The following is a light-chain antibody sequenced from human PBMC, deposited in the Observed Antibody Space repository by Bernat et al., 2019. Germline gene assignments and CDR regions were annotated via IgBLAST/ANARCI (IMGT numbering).Light chain of an antibody. CDR2: DVN. CDR1: SSDVGGYNH. V-gene: IGLV2-11*01. Sequence: QSALTQPRSVSGSPGQSVTISCTGTSSDVGGYNHVSWYQQHPGKAPKLMLYDVNKRPSGVPDRFSGSKSGNTASLAISWLQAEDEADYYCCSSTGNPNWVFGGGTKVTVL. CDR3: CSSTGNPNWV. J-gene: IGLJ3*02.